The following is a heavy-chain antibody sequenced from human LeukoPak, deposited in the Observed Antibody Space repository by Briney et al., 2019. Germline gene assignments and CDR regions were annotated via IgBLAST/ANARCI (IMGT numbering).Heavy chain of an antibody. CDR2: IYYSGST. Sequence: SETLSLTCTVSGGSISSYYWSWIRQPPGKGLEWIGYIYYSGSTNYNPSLKSRVTISVDTSKNQFSLKLRSMAAADTAVYYCARSTATMVRGAISLFDPWSQGTLVTVSS. V-gene: IGHV4-59*01. CDR3: ARSTATMVRGAISLFDP. D-gene: IGHD3-10*01. CDR1: GGSISSYY. J-gene: IGHJ5*02.